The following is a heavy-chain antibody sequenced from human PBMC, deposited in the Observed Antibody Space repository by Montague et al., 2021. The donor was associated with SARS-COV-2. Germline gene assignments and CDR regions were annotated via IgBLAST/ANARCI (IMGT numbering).Heavy chain of an antibody. D-gene: IGHD1-26*01. CDR1: GDSVSHDF. CDR3: VRDPAPSGSGTFYDY. V-gene: IGHV4-59*02. Sequence: SETLSLTCTVSGDSVSHDFWTWIRQPPGKGLEWIGYVYYSRSSSYNPSLRGRVSIAVDTSDNQFSLRLSTVTAADTAIYYCVRDPAPSGSGTFYDYWGQGTLVAVSS. J-gene: IGHJ4*02. CDR2: VYYSRSS.